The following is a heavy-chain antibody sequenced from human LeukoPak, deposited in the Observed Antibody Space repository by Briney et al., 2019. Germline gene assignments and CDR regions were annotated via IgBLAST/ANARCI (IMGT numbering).Heavy chain of an antibody. V-gene: IGHV4-34*01. CDR1: GGSFSGYF. D-gene: IGHD1-1*01. J-gene: IGHJ4*02. CDR2: ISQSGST. CDR3: ARAKGMLMNAYFDY. Sequence: SETLSLTCAVYGGSFSGYFWSWIRQPPGKGLEWIGEISQSGSTNYNPSLKSRVTISVDTSKNQFSLKLSSVTAADTAVYYCARAKGMLMNAYFDYWGQGTLVTVSS.